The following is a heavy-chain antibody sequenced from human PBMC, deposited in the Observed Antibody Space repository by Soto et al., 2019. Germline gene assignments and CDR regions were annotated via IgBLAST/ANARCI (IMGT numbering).Heavy chain of an antibody. Sequence: PGGSLRLSCAASGFTFSSYAMHWVRQAPGKGLEWVAVISYDGSNKYYADSVKGRFTISRDNSKNMLYLQMNSLRAEDTAVYYCARAMSPPTRIVVVPAAIRDYYYYGMDVWGQGTTVTVSS. CDR1: GFTFSSYA. CDR2: ISYDGSNK. D-gene: IGHD2-2*02. V-gene: IGHV3-30-3*01. J-gene: IGHJ6*02. CDR3: ARAMSPPTRIVVVPAAIRDYYYYGMDV.